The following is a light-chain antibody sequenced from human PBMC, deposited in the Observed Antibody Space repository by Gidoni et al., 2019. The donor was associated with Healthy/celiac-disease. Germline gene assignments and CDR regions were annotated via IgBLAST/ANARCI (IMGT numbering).Light chain of an antibody. CDR3: QQRSNWPLT. V-gene: IGKV3-11*01. CDR2: EAS. J-gene: IGKJ4*01. Sequence: EIVLTPSPATLSLSPGERATLSCRASQSVSSYLAWYQQKPVHAPRLLIYEASNRATGIPARFSGSGSGTDFTLTISSLEPEDFAVYYCQQRSNWPLTFGGGTKVEIK. CDR1: QSVSSY.